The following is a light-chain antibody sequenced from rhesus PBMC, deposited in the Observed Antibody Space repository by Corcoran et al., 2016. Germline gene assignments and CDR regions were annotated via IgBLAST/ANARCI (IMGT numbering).Light chain of an antibody. J-gene: IGLJ1*01. CDR1: SLKTYY. V-gene: IGLV3S11*01. CDR2: GNT. CDR3: GSWDNPANHYI. Sequence: SSGLTQETTLSGALGHTVRMTCQGDSLKTYYASWYQQKPGQVPLLVIHGNTKRASGIPGRFSGSWSGNTGSLTITGAQADDEADYYCGSWDNPANHYILGGGTRLTVL.